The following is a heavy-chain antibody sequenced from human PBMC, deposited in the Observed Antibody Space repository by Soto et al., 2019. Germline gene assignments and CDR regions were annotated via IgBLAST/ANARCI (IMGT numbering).Heavy chain of an antibody. CDR2: IYSGGST. CDR1: GFTVSSNY. V-gene: IGHV3-53*01. J-gene: IGHJ6*02. D-gene: IGHD3-10*01. Sequence: GGSLRLSCAASGFTVSSNYMSWVRQAPGRGLEWVSVIYSGGSTYYADSVKGRFTISRDNSKNTLYLQMNSLRAEDTAVYYCALLGRSGSGRPYYYGMDVWAQGTTVTVSS. CDR3: ALLGRSGSGRPYYYGMDV.